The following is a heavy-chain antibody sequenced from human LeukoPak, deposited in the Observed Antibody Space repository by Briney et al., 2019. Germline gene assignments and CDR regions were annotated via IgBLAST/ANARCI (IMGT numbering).Heavy chain of an antibody. J-gene: IGHJ4*02. D-gene: IGHD2-2*01. CDR3: AGHYRGGPIVVVPAAPFDY. CDR2: IYYSGST. Sequence: SETLSLTCTVSGGSISSSSYYWGWIRQPPGKGLEWIGSIYYSGSTYYNPSLKRRVTISVDTSKNQFSLKLSSVTAADTAVYYCAGHYRGGPIVVVPAAPFDYWGQGTLVTVSS. CDR1: GGSISSSSYY. V-gene: IGHV4-39*01.